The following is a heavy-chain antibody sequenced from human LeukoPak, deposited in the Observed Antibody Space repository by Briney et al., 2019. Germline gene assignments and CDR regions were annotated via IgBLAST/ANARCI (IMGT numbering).Heavy chain of an antibody. Sequence: PGGPLRLSCAASGFTFSDYYMSWIRQAPGKGLEWVSYISSSGSTIYYADSVKGRFTISRDNAKNSLYLQMNSLRAEDTAVYYCARASRSSGANHVVLDYWGQGTLVTVSS. CDR1: GFTFSDYY. CDR3: ARASRSSGANHVVLDY. V-gene: IGHV3-11*01. CDR2: ISSSGSTI. D-gene: IGHD6-6*01. J-gene: IGHJ4*02.